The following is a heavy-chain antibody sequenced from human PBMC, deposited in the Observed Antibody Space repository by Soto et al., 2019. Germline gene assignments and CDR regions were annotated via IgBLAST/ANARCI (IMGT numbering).Heavy chain of an antibody. J-gene: IGHJ5*02. CDR2: IFPSDSDN. D-gene: IGHD3-22*01. Sequence: GESLKISCRTSGYKFTSYWIAWVRQMPGKGLEWMGIIFPSDSDNRYSPSFQGQVTISADRSTSTVFLPWASLKASDTAVYFWARKDKSGYFNWFDPWGQGTLVTVSS. CDR3: ARKDKSGYFNWFDP. CDR1: GYKFTSYW. V-gene: IGHV5-51*01.